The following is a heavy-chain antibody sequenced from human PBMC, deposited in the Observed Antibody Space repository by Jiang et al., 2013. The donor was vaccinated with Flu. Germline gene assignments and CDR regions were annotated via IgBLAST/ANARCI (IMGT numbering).Heavy chain of an antibody. Sequence: LLKPSETLSLTCAVYGGSFSGYYWSWIRQPPGKGLEWIGEINHSGSTNYNPSLKSRVTISVDTSKNQFSLKLSSVTAADTAVYYCARGGRPQHWGQGTLVTVSS. CDR3: ARGGRPQH. CDR2: INHSGST. J-gene: IGHJ1*01. V-gene: IGHV4-34*01. CDR1: GGSFSGYY.